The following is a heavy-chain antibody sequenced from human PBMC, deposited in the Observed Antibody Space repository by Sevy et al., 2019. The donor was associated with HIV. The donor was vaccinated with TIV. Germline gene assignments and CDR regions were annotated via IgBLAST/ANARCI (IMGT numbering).Heavy chain of an antibody. D-gene: IGHD6-25*01. Sequence: SETLSLTCTVSGGSISSGSSYWSWIRQPAGKGPEWIGRIYPSGSTNYNPSLESRVTISIDTSKNQFSLKVSSVTAADTAVYFCPRDEASGTFDIWGQGTMVTVSS. J-gene: IGHJ3*02. CDR1: GGSISSGSSY. CDR2: IYPSGST. CDR3: PRDEASGTFDI. V-gene: IGHV4-61*02.